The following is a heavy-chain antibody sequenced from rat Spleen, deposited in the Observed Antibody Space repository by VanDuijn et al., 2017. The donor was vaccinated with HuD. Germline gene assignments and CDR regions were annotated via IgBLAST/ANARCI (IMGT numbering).Heavy chain of an antibody. CDR1: GFTFSDYG. Sequence: EVQLVESGGGLVQPGRSMKLSCAASGFTFSDYGMAWVRQAPTKGLEWVATLSYDGHTTYYRDSVKGRFTISRDIAKNTLYLQMNNLRSEDTATYYCTTGWLFSYWGQGTLVTVSS. CDR2: LSYDGHTT. D-gene: IGHD1-12*03. J-gene: IGHJ3*01. CDR3: TTGWLFSY. V-gene: IGHV5-29*01.